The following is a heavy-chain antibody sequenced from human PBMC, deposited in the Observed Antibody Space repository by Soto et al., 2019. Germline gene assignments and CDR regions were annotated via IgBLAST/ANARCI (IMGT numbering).Heavy chain of an antibody. CDR3: ATDESIWGVAKVYYFAY. CDR2: IKSTADAGYP. V-gene: IGHV3-15*07. D-gene: IGHD2-8*01. Sequence: EVQLVESGEGLVKPGGSLRLSCVASGFTFSNVCINWVRQGPGKGLEWVCGIKSTADAGYPDYAEPVKGRFTISRDDSRYSLYLQMDSPKTEGTAVYDCATDESIWGVAKVYYFAYWGRGTLVTVSS. J-gene: IGHJ4*02. CDR1: GFTFSNVC.